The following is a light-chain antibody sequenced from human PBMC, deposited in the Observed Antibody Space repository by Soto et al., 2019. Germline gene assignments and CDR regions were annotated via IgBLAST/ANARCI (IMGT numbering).Light chain of an antibody. Sequence: DIRMTQSPSTLSASIGDRVTITVRASGTGNDNVAWYQQRPGKALNFLISRVSNLDSGVPSEFSGSGFETDFTLTISNLKSHDFATYFCQHHESYPSTFGQGTQVEIK. CDR1: GTGNDN. J-gene: IGKJ1*01. V-gene: IGKV1-5*03. CDR2: RVS. CDR3: QHHESYPST.